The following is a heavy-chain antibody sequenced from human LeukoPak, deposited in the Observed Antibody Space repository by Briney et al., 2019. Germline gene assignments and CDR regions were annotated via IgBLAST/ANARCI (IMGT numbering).Heavy chain of an antibody. Sequence: PGGPLRLSCAASGFTVSSNFMSWVRQAPGKGLEWVSVIYSSGYTVYTDSVKGRFTISRDNSKNTLYLQMNSLRADDTAVYYCVRASSTTAAGLFDYWGQGTLLTVSS. CDR2: IYSSGYT. J-gene: IGHJ4*02. D-gene: IGHD6-13*01. V-gene: IGHV3-53*01. CDR3: VRASSTTAAGLFDY. CDR1: GFTVSSNF.